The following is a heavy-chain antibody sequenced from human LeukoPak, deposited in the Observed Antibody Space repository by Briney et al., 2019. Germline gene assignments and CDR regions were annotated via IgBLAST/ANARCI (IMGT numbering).Heavy chain of an antibody. CDR3: VRSMSGRNDF. V-gene: IGHV3-74*01. D-gene: IGHD3-3*01. CDR1: GFTFSNYW. CDR2: INTDGSRT. J-gene: IGHJ4*02. Sequence: PGGSLTLSCAGSGFTFSNYWVHWVRQAPGKGLVWVSRINTDGSRTDYADSVRGRFTISRDNAKNTLSLQMNSLTAEDTAVYYCVRSMSGRNDFWGQGTLVTVSS.